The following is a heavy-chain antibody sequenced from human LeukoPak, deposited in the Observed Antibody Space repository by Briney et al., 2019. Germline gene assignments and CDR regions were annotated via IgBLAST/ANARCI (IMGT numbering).Heavy chain of an antibody. Sequence: GGSLRLSCAASGFTFSSYAMHWVRQAPGKGLEWVAVISYDGSNKYYADSVKGRFTISRDNSKNTLYLQMNSLRAEDTAVYYCARAPKIYYGSGRRGMDVWAKGSRSPSPQ. CDR3: ARAPKIYYGSGRRGMDV. D-gene: IGHD3-10*01. V-gene: IGHV3-30*04. CDR1: GFTFSSYA. CDR2: ISYDGSNK. J-gene: IGHJ6*04.